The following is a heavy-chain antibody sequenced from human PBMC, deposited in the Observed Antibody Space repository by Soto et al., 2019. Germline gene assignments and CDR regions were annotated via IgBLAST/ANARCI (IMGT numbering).Heavy chain of an antibody. CDR2: ISGSGDNT. CDR1: GFTFSNYA. V-gene: IGHV3-23*01. Sequence: EVQLLQSGGGLLRPGGSLRLSCAASGFTFSNYALTWVRQAPGRGLEWVSTISGSGDNTYYADSVKGRFTISRDNSKNMLYLQMNSLRAEDTAVYYCAKDLDLYYYYYGMDVWGQGTTVTVSS. CDR3: AKDLDLYYYYYGMDV. D-gene: IGHD3-3*01. J-gene: IGHJ6*02.